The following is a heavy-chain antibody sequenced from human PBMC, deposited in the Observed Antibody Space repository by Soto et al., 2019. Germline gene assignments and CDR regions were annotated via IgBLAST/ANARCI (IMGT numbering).Heavy chain of an antibody. V-gene: IGHV1-3*01. D-gene: IGHD4-17*01. CDR1: GYTFTSYA. CDR2: INAGNGNT. J-gene: IGHJ4*02. Sequence: ASVKVSCKASGYTFTSYAMHWVRQAPGQRLEWMGWINAGNGNTKYSQKFQGRVTITRDTSASTAYMELSSLRSEDTAVYYCARGWHGDYDNFACWGQGTLVTVS. CDR3: ARGWHGDYDNFAC.